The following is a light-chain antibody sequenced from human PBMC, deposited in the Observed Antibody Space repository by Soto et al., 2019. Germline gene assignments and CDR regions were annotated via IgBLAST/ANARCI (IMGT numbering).Light chain of an antibody. V-gene: IGKV1-39*01. CDR3: QQTYGTPSTWT. CDR2: AAS. J-gene: IGKJ1*01. Sequence: DIQMTQSPSSLSASVGDRVTITCRASQTISSYLNWYQQTPGRAPKLLIYAASSLQGGVPSRFSGSGSGTDFTLTISSLQPEDFATFYCQQTYGTPSTWTFGQGTKV. CDR1: QTISSY.